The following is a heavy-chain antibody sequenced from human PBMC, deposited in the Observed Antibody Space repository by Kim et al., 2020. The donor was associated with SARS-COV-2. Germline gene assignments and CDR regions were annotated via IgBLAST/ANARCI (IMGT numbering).Heavy chain of an antibody. CDR1: GFTFTNYG. Sequence: GGSLRLSCAASGFTFTNYGMHWVRQAPGKGLEWVTLISSDGSDTYYSDSVKGRFVISRDKSNNTIYLQMNSLRPEDTAVYYCAKGLTLMAARPTFDYWG. CDR2: ISSDGSDT. D-gene: IGHD6-6*01. V-gene: IGHV3-30*18. J-gene: IGHJ4*01. CDR3: AKGLTLMAARPTFDY.